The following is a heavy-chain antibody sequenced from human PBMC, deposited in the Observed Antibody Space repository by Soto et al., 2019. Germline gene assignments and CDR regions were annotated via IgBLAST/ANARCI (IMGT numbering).Heavy chain of an antibody. CDR3: ARDPNGDYLGAFDF. D-gene: IGHD4-17*01. V-gene: IGHV3-23*01. CDR2: IGANGGGT. J-gene: IGHJ3*01. CDR1: GFTFSSFF. Sequence: EVQLLEPGGSVVQPGGSLRLSGAASGFTFSSFFMSWVRQAPGKGLDWVSGIGANGGGTYYADSVKGRFIISRDNSKNTLYLQMNSLRAEDTAVYYCARDPNGDYLGAFDFWGQKTMVTVSS.